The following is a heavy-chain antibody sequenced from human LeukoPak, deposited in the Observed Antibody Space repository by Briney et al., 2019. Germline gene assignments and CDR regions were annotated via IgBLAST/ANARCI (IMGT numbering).Heavy chain of an antibody. CDR1: GFTVSNNY. CDR2: IHRGGTT. Sequence: PGGSLRLSCAASGFTVSNNYMSWVRQAPGKGLEWVSLIHRGGTTYCADSVKGRFTISRDNSKNTLYFQMNSLRAEDTAVYYCARVDGGQSIWGQGTLVTVSS. J-gene: IGHJ4*02. CDR3: ARVDGGQSI. V-gene: IGHV3-53*01. D-gene: IGHD6-6*01.